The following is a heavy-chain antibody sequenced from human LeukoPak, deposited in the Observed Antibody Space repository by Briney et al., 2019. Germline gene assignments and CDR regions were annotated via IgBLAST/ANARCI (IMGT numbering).Heavy chain of an antibody. CDR3: ATGASGSGSYIHFDN. J-gene: IGHJ4*02. Sequence: ASVKVSCKISGYILSELSIHWVRQAPGKGLEWMGGFDPEDGETVYAQKFQGRVTMTEDTSTNTAFMELSSLRSQDTAVYYCATGASGSGSYIHFDNWGQGTLVTVSS. V-gene: IGHV1-24*01. D-gene: IGHD3-10*01. CDR2: FDPEDGET. CDR1: GYILSELS.